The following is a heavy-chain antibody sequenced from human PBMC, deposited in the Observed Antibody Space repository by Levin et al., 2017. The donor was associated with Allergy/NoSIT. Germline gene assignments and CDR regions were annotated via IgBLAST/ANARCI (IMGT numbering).Heavy chain of an antibody. CDR1: GFTFSSYS. V-gene: IGHV3-48*04. CDR3: ASPIGYCSGGSCYSIYDYDGMDV. J-gene: IGHJ6*02. D-gene: IGHD2-15*01. CDR2: ISNSGSTT. Sequence: SGGSLRLSCAASGFTFSSYSMNWVRQAPGEGLEWVSYISNSGSTTYYADSVKGRFTISRDNAKNSLYLQMNSLRAEDTAVYYCASPIGYCSGGSCYSIYDYDGMDVWGQGTTVTVSS.